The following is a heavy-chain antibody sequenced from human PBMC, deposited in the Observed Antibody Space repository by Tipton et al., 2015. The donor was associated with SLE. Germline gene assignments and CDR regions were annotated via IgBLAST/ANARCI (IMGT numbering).Heavy chain of an antibody. Sequence: TLSLTCNDSVYSISGSSWWSWVRQPPGKGLEWIGEIYHSGSTTYTNYNPSLKRRVTISVDTSKNQFSLELSSVTAADTAVYYCARETEDTGWIHSRDYIYYYYYVDVWGQGTTVTVSS. CDR1: VYSISGSSW. J-gene: IGHJ6*03. CDR3: ARETEDTGWIHSRDYIYYYYYVDV. V-gene: IGHV4-4*02. D-gene: IGHD6-19*01. CDR2: IYHSGST.